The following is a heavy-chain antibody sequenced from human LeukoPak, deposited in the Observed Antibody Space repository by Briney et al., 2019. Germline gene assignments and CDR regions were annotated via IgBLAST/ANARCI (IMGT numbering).Heavy chain of an antibody. CDR3: ARNQQLGGHSYYYYGMDV. Sequence: GGSLRLSCAASGFTFSSYSMNWVRQAPGKGLEWVSSISSSSSYIYYADSVKGRFTISRDNAKNSLYLQMNSLRADDTAIYYCARNQQLGGHSYYYYGMDVWGQGTTVTVSS. V-gene: IGHV3-21*04. CDR2: ISSSSSYI. D-gene: IGHD3-16*01. J-gene: IGHJ6*02. CDR1: GFTFSSYS.